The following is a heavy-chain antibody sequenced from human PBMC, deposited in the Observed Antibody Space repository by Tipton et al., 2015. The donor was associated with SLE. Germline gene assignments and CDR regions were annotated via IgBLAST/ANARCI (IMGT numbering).Heavy chain of an antibody. D-gene: IGHD1-26*01. CDR2: ISGTGTRT. Sequence: SLRLSCAASGFNFSNFAMSWVRQAPGKGLEWVSVISGTGTRTDYGDSVKGRFTISKDHSMQTVYLQMNSLRVEDTAVYYCAKQWDLLDWGQGTLVTVSS. CDR3: AKQWDLLD. V-gene: IGHV3-23*01. J-gene: IGHJ4*02. CDR1: GFNFSNFA.